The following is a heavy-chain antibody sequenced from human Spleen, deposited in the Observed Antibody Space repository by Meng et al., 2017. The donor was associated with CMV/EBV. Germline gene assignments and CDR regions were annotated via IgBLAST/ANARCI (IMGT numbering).Heavy chain of an antibody. D-gene: IGHD2/OR15-2a*01. CDR3: ARALGYCYNTTCWHLELRYGLDV. J-gene: IGHJ6*02. CDR1: GYKFPNHW. V-gene: IGHV5-51*01. CDR2: IYPDDSDT. Sequence: KVSCKASGYKFPNHWIGWVRQMPGKGLEWMGIIYPDDSDTRYSTSFQGQVTISADKSFNTAYLQWSSLRASDTATYYCARALGYCYNTTCWHLELRYGLDVWGQGTTVTVSS.